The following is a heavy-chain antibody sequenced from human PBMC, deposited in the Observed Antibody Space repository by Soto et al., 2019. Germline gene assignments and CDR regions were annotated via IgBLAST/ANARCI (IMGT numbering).Heavy chain of an antibody. V-gene: IGHV4-59*08. CDR1: GGSISSYY. J-gene: IGHJ3*02. CDR3: AGRYSSTFAI. D-gene: IGHD6-19*01. Sequence: SGTLSLTCTVSGGSISSYYWSWIRQPPGKEQEWIGYIYYSGSTNYNPSLKSRVNISVDTSKNQFSLKLSSVTAEATAVYYCAGRYSSTFAIWGQGTTVTVSS. CDR2: IYYSGST.